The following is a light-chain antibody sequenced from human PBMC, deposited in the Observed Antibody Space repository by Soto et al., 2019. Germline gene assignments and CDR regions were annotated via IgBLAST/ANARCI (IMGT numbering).Light chain of an antibody. V-gene: IGKV3-20*01. Sequence: EIVLTQSPGTLSLSPGERATLSCRASQSVSSNYLAWYQQKPGQAPRLLIYGASSRAPGIPDRFSGSGSGTDFSLTISRLEPEEFAMYYCRQYDSSPLTFGGGTKAEIK. CDR1: QSVSSNY. J-gene: IGKJ4*01. CDR3: RQYDSSPLT. CDR2: GAS.